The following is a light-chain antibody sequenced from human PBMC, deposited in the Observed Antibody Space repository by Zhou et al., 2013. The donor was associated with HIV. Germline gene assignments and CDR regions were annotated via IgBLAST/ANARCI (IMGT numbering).Light chain of an antibody. J-gene: IGKJ1*01. Sequence: EIVLTQSPATLSLSPGERATLSCRASQSVSSSYLAWYQQKPGQAPRLLIYDTSSRAAGIPDRFSGSGSGTDFTLIISRLEPEDFAVYYCQQYYTSPWTFGQGTKVEIK. CDR3: QQYYTSPWT. CDR1: QSVSSSY. CDR2: DTS. V-gene: IGKV3-20*01.